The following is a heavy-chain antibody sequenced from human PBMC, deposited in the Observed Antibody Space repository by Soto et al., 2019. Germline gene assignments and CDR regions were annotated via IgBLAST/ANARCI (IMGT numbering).Heavy chain of an antibody. D-gene: IGHD3-22*01. CDR2: ISAYNGNT. CDR1: GYTFTSYG. V-gene: IGHV1-18*01. Sequence: GASVKVSCKASGYTFTSYGISWVRQAPGQGIEWMGWISAYNGNTNYAQKLQGRVTMTTDTSTSTAYMELRSLRSDDTAVYYCATTVDYYDSSGYYSETFYFDYWGQGTLVTVSS. CDR3: ATTVDYYDSSGYYSETFYFDY. J-gene: IGHJ4*02.